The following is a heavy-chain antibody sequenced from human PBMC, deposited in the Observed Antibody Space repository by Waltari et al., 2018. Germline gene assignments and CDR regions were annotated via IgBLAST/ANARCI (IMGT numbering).Heavy chain of an antibody. CDR1: GGSISSGGYY. Sequence: QVQLQESGPGLVKPSQTLSLTCTVSGGSISSGGYYWSWIRQHPGTALEWIGYIYYSGSTYYNPSLKSRVTISVDTSKNQFSLKLSSVTAADTAVYYCARDRSVGGSGSYYKRAVAFDIWGQGTMVTVSS. D-gene: IGHD3-10*01. CDR2: IYYSGST. J-gene: IGHJ3*02. CDR3: ARDRSVGGSGSYYKRAVAFDI. V-gene: IGHV4-31*03.